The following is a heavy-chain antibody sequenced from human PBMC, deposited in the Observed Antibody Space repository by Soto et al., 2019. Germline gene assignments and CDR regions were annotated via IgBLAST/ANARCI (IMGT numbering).Heavy chain of an antibody. CDR2: MNPNSGNT. J-gene: IGHJ6*02. CDR3: ARADKGYRPDVMCV. D-gene: IGHD5-12*01. Sequence: QVQLVQSGAEVKKPAASVKVSCKASGYTFTSYDINWVRQATGQGLEGMGWMNPNSGNTGYAQKFQGRVTMPRNTSISTAYMELSSLRSEDTAVYYCARADKGYRPDVMCVLGQGTTVTGSS. CDR1: GYTFTSYD. V-gene: IGHV1-8*01.